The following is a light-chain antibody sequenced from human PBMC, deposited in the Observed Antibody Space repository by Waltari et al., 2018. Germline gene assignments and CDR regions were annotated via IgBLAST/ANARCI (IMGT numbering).Light chain of an antibody. V-gene: IGKV4-1*01. CDR3: QQDYDAPRT. Sequence: DIVMTQSPDSLAVSLGEGATIHCRSSQTVLHSSDNNNYLAWYKHKPGQPPQLLIYWASPRASEVADGVGGSGSGTDFTLTISSLQAEDVAIDYSQQDYDAPRTCGQGTRVEIK. CDR1: QTVLHSSDNNNY. CDR2: WAS. J-gene: IGKJ1*01.